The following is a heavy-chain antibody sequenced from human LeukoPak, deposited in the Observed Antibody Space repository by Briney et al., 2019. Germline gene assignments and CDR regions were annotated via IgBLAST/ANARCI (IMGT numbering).Heavy chain of an antibody. V-gene: IGHV4-59*01. CDR3: ARAPDRNWFDP. CDR2: IYYSGST. CDR1: GGSISSYY. Sequence: SETLSLTCTVSGGSISSYYWSWIRQPPGKGLEWIGYIYYSGSTNYNPSLKSRVTVSVDTSKNQFSLKLSSVTAADTAVYYCARAPDRNWFDPWGQGTLVTVSS. J-gene: IGHJ5*02.